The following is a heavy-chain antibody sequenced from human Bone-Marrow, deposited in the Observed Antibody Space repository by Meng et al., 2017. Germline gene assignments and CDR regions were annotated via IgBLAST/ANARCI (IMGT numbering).Heavy chain of an antibody. Sequence: ASVKVSCKASGYTFTSYYMHWVRQAPGQGLEWMGIINPSGGSTSYAQKFQGRVTMTRDTSTSTVYMELSSLRSEDTAVYYCARHYLRFLEWLLDFDYWGQGTLVTVSS. CDR1: GYTFTSYY. CDR2: INPSGGST. J-gene: IGHJ4*02. V-gene: IGHV1-46*01. CDR3: ARHYLRFLEWLLDFDY. D-gene: IGHD3-3*01.